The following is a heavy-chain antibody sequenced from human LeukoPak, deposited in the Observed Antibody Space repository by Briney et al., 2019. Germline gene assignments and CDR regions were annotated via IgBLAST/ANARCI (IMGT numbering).Heavy chain of an antibody. V-gene: IGHV3-33*01. CDR3: ARDLSYGSAEF. D-gene: IGHD3-10*01. J-gene: IGHJ4*02. CDR1: GYTFTTYG. CDR2: IWSDGSKK. Sequence: PGGSLRLSCVASGYTFTTYGMHWVRRGPGKGLEWVAAIWSDGSKKIYADSVRGRFTISRDDSEKSLYLQMDRLRVEDTAVYYCARDLSYGSAEFWGQGTLVTVSS.